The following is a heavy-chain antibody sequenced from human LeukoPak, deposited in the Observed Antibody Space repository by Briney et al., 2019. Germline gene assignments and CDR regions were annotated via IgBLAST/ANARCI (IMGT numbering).Heavy chain of an antibody. CDR1: GGSFSGYY. J-gene: IGHJ3*02. D-gene: IGHD6-25*01. CDR2: INHSGST. Sequence: SDTLSLTCAVYGGSFSGYYWSWIRQPPGKGLEWIGEINHSGSTNYNPSLKSRVTISVDTSKNQFSLKLSSVTAADTAVYYCARGRPRAFDIWGQGTMVTVSS. V-gene: IGHV4-34*01. CDR3: ARGRPRAFDI.